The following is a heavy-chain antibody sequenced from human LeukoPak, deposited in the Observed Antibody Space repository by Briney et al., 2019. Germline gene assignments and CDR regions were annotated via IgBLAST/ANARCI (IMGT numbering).Heavy chain of an antibody. CDR2: IYPGDPDT. Sequence: NHGESLKISCKGSGYSFNTYWIGWVRQMPGKGLEWMGIIYPGDPDTRYSPSFQDQATISADKSISTAYLQWSSLKASDTAMYYCARQVVTADGYYYGMDVWGQGTTVTVSS. D-gene: IGHD2-21*02. CDR1: GYSFNTYW. CDR3: ARQVVTADGYYYGMDV. J-gene: IGHJ6*02. V-gene: IGHV5-51*01.